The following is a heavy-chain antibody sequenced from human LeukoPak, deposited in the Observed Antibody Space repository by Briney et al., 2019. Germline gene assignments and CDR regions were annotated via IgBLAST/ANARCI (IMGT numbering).Heavy chain of an antibody. V-gene: IGHV3-53*05. CDR1: GFTVSSNY. Sequence: GGSLRLSCAASGFTVSSNYMNWVRQAPGKGLEWVSVIYSGGSTYYADSVKGRFTISRDNSKNTLYLQMNSLRAEDTAVYYCARGEDTASPIQSNWFDPWGQGTLVTVSS. D-gene: IGHD5-18*01. CDR3: ARGEDTASPIQSNWFDP. CDR2: IYSGGST. J-gene: IGHJ5*02.